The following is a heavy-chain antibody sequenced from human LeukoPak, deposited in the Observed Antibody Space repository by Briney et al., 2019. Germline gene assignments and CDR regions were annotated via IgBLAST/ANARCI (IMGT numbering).Heavy chain of an antibody. V-gene: IGHV3-30*18. CDR3: AKERSIRYCSGGSCPMGH. Sequence: GGSLRLSCAASGFTFSSYGMHWVRQAPGKGLEWVAVISYDGSNKYYADSVKGRFTISRDNSKNTLYLQMNSLRAEDTAVYYCAKERSIRYCSGGSCPMGHWGQGTLVTVSS. J-gene: IGHJ4*02. CDR2: ISYDGSNK. CDR1: GFTFSSYG. D-gene: IGHD2-15*01.